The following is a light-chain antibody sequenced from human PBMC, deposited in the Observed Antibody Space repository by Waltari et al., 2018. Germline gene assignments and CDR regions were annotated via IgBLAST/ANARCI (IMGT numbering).Light chain of an antibody. V-gene: IGKV3-20*01. CDR2: GAS. J-gene: IGKJ4*01. Sequence: EIVLTQSPGTLPLSPGDRATPPCRASQALRTTYLAWYQQKPGQAPTRLIYGASSRAAGIPDRFSGSGSGTDFSLAISSLEPEDFALYYCQQYDISPLTFGGGTRVEIK. CDR1: QALRTTY. CDR3: QQYDISPLT.